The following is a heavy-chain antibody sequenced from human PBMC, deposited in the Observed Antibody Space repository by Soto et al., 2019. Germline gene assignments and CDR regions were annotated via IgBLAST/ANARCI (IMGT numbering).Heavy chain of an antibody. V-gene: IGHV3-74*01. Sequence: PGGSLRLSCAASGFTFSNYWIHWVRQAPGKGLVWVSRIKGDEITTNYADSVKGRFTISRDNAKNTVFLQMHSLRAEDTALYYCARGLYGAYGQDFWGQGIXVTVSS. J-gene: IGHJ4*02. CDR3: ARGLYGAYGQDF. CDR2: IKGDEITT. CDR1: GFTFSNYW. D-gene: IGHD4-17*01.